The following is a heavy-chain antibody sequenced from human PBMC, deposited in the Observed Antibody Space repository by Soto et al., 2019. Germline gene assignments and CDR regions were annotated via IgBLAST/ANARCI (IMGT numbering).Heavy chain of an antibody. J-gene: IGHJ6*02. V-gene: IGHV4-4*02. CDR3: ARRVVCSGGSCYSDLYYYYYGMDV. Sequence: SETLSLTCAVSGGSISSSNWWSWVRQPPGKGLEWIGEIYHSGSTNYNPSLKSRVTISVDKSKNQFSLKLSSVTAADTAVYYCARRVVCSGGSCYSDLYYYYYGMDVWGQGTTVTVSS. D-gene: IGHD2-15*01. CDR2: IYHSGST. CDR1: GGSISSSNW.